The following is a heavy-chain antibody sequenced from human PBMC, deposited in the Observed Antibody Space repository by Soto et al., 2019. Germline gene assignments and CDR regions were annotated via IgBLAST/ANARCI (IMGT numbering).Heavy chain of an antibody. J-gene: IGHJ6*02. Sequence: SETLSLTCAVYGGSFSGYYWSWIRQPPGKGLEWIGEINHSGSTNYNPSLESRVTISVDTSKNQFSLKLSSVTAADTAVYYCARIKGYYYGSGSYPYGMDVWGQGTTVTVSS. D-gene: IGHD3-10*01. CDR2: INHSGST. V-gene: IGHV4-34*01. CDR3: ARIKGYYYGSGSYPYGMDV. CDR1: GGSFSGYY.